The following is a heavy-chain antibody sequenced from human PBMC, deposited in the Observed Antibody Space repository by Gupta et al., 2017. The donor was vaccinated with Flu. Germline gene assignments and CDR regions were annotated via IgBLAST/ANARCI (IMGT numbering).Heavy chain of an antibody. CDR1: GASISSSNYY. CDR3: AALAPIVNDDFWSGWFDP. Sequence: QLQLQESGPGLVKPSETLSLTCIVSGASISSSNYYWGWVRQPPGKGLAWIGSVYYSGSTYYNPSLRSRVTISVDTSKNQFSLKLTSVTAAEAAMYHCAALAPIVNDDFWSGWFDPWGPGTPVSVS. D-gene: IGHD3-3*01. V-gene: IGHV4-39*01. CDR2: VYYSGST. J-gene: IGHJ5*02.